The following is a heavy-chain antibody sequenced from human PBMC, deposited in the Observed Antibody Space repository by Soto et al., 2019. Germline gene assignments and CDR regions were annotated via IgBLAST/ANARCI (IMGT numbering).Heavy chain of an antibody. CDR2: IYYSGGT. V-gene: IGHV4-31*03. CDR1: GGSISSGGYY. Sequence: QVQLQESGPGLVKPSQTLSLTCTVSGGSISSGGYYWSWIRQHPGKGLEWIGYIYYSGGTYYNPSLKSRVTRSVDTSKNQFSLKLSSVTAADTAVYYCARFGLVVVPAATYYFDYWGQGTLVTVSS. CDR3: ARFGLVVVPAATYYFDY. J-gene: IGHJ4*02. D-gene: IGHD2-2*01.